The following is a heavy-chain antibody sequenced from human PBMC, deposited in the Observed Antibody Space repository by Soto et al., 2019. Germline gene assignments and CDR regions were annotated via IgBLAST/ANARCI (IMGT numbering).Heavy chain of an antibody. V-gene: IGHV4-59*01. CDR2: IHSSGST. D-gene: IGHD5-18*01. CDR3: ARVPNEGYSYAPKDALDV. J-gene: IGHJ3*01. Sequence: SQTLSLTCTVSGGSISSYYWSWIRQPPGKGLEWIGHIHSSGSTNYSPSLKSRVTISVDTSKNHFSLKVSSVTAADTAVYYCARVPNEGYSYAPKDALDVWGQGTMVT. CDR1: GGSISSYY.